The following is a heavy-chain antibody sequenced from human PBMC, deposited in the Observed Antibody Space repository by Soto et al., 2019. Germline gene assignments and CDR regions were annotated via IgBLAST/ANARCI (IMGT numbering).Heavy chain of an antibody. CDR3: SRRAPEGFDP. CDR1: GGSISSSPYF. V-gene: IGHV4-39*01. Sequence: SETLSLTCTVSGGSISSSPYFCGWIRQPPGRGLEWIGSIDYRGTTYYNASLKSRVTLSLDTSKNQFSLKVNSLTAADTAVYFCSRRAPEGFDPWGQGTLVTVSS. J-gene: IGHJ5*02. CDR2: IDYRGTT.